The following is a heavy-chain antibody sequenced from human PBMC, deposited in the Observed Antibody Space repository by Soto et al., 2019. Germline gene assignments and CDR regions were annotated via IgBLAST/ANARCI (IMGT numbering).Heavy chain of an antibody. Sequence: GGSLRLSCAASGFTFSSYGMHWVRQAPGKGLEWVAVIWYDGSNKYYADSVKGRFTISRDNSKNTLYLQMNSLRAEDTAVYYCAREENYYYYGMDVWGQGTTVTVSS. CDR2: IWYDGSNK. V-gene: IGHV3-33*01. CDR1: GFTFSSYG. J-gene: IGHJ6*02. CDR3: AREENYYYYGMDV.